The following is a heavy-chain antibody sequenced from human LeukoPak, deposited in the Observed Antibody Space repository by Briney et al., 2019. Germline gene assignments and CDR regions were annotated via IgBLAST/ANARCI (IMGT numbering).Heavy chain of an antibody. CDR2: MSKDGATI. CDR1: GFTFSRHG. J-gene: IGHJ4*02. V-gene: IGHV3-30*18. CDR3: AKDPTHFRVWDDYDSNVLNC. Sequence: GGSLRLSCAASGFTFSRHGMHWARHAPGKGLKWVAGMSKDGATIRYEGSVEGRFTISRDNSKNTLNLQMNSLRAEDTAVYYCAKDPTHFRVWDDYDSNVLNCWGQGTLVTVSS. D-gene: IGHD3-22*01.